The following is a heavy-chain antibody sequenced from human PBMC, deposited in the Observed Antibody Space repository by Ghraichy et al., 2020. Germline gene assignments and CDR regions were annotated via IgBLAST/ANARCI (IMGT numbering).Heavy chain of an antibody. V-gene: IGHV4-34*01. CDR3: ARGSDDCSSTSCYNPLEY. CDR1: GGSFSGYY. Sequence: SETLSLTCAVYGGSFSGYYWNYIRQPPGKGLEWIGEINHRGSTNYNPSLKSRVTISVDTSKNQFSLKLNSVTAADTAVYYCARGSDDCSSTSCYNPLEYWGQGTLVTVSS. D-gene: IGHD2-2*02. CDR2: INHRGST. J-gene: IGHJ4*02.